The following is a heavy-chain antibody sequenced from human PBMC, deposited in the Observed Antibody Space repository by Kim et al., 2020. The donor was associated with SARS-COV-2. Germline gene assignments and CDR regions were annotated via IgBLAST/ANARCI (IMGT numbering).Heavy chain of an antibody. D-gene: IGHD5-18*01. CDR3: ARTDTAMVTGY. V-gene: IGHV1-18*01. CDR2: T. Sequence: TNYAQKLQGRVTMTTDTSTSTAYMELRSLRSDDTAVYYCARTDTAMVTGYWGQGTLVTVSS. J-gene: IGHJ4*02.